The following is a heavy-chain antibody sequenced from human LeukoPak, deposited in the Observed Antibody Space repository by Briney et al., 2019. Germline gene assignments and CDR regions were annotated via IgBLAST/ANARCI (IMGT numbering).Heavy chain of an antibody. J-gene: IGHJ4*02. CDR3: AKYVPRTKDY. D-gene: IGHD1-14*01. CDR1: GFTVSSNY. Sequence: GGSLRLSCAASGFTVSSNYMSWVRQAPGKGLEWVSAISGSGGSTYYADSVKGRFTISRDNSKNTLYLQMNSLRAEDTAVYYCAKYVPRTKDYWGQGTLVTVSS. CDR2: ISGSGGST. V-gene: IGHV3-23*01.